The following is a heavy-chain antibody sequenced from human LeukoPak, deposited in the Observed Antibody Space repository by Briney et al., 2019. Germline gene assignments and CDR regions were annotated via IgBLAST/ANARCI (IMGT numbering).Heavy chain of an antibody. Sequence: SETLSLTCTVSGGSITSFYWSWIRQPPGKGLEWIGYIHYSGTTNYNPSLKSRVTMSIDTSKNQFSLKLSSVTAADTAVYYCARAPDHQFGYWGQGTLVTVSS. CDR1: GGSITSFY. CDR3: ARAPDHQFGY. D-gene: IGHD3-10*01. CDR2: IHYSGTT. J-gene: IGHJ4*02. V-gene: IGHV4-59*12.